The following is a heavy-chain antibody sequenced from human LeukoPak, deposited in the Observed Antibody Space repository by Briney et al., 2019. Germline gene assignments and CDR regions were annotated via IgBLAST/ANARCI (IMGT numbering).Heavy chain of an antibody. V-gene: IGHV4-59*03. J-gene: IGHJ5*01. D-gene: IGHD2-8*01. Sequence: SETQSLTCTVSGDSTSNFYWNWIRQSPGKGLEWIGNIHYSGSSVYNPSLKSRGTISIDTSRRQFFLKLNSVTAADTAVYFCALAPNSNWFDFWGPGTLVTVSS. CDR3: ALAPNSNWFDF. CDR1: GDSTSNFY. CDR2: IHYSGSS.